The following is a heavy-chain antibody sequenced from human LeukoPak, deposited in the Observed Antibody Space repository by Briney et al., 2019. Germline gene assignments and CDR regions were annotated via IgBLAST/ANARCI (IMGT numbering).Heavy chain of an antibody. CDR1: GFTFSNYG. CDR3: ARSSYSSSSSV. D-gene: IGHD6-6*01. Sequence: GGSLRLSCAASGFTFSNYGMSWVRQAPGKGLEWVASINSDGSEGYYADVVKGRFTISRDNAKNSLYLQINSLRAEDTAVYYCARSSYSSSSSVWGQGTMVTVSS. CDR2: INSDGSEG. J-gene: IGHJ3*01. V-gene: IGHV3-7*03.